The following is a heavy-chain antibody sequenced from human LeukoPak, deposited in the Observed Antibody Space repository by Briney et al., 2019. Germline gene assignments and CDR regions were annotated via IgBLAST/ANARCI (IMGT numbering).Heavy chain of an antibody. D-gene: IGHD1-26*01. V-gene: IGHV3-21*01. Sequence: GGSLRLSCAASGFTFSSYSMNWVRQAPGKGLEWVSSISSSSSYIYYADSVKGRFTISRDNAKNSLYLQMNSLRAEDTAVYYCARDSGSYFLSGATSNRYGMDVWGQGTTVTVSS. J-gene: IGHJ6*02. CDR2: ISSSSSYI. CDR3: ARDSGSYFLSGATSNRYGMDV. CDR1: GFTFSSYS.